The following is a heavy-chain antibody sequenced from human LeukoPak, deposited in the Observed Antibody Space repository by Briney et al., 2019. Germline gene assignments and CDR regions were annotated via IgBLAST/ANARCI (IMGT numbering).Heavy chain of an antibody. CDR2: ISGSGGST. CDR1: GFTFSSYA. D-gene: IGHD4-17*01. V-gene: IGHV3-23*01. J-gene: IGHJ3*02. CDR3: AKDCYYGDCHDAFDI. Sequence: GGSLRLPCAASGFTFSSYAMSWVRQAPGKGLEWVSAISGSGGSTYYADSVKGRFTISRDNSKNTLYLQMNSLRAEDTAVYYCAKDCYYGDCHDAFDIWGQGTMVTVSS.